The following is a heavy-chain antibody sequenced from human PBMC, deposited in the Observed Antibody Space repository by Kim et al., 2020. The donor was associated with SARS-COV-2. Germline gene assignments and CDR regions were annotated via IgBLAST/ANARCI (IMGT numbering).Heavy chain of an antibody. J-gene: IGHJ6*02. CDR1: GFTFSDYY. V-gene: IGHV3-11*06. D-gene: IGHD6-13*01. CDR2: ISSSSSYT. Sequence: GGSLRLSCAASGFTFSDYYMSWIRQAPGKGLEWVSYISSSSSYTNYADSVKGRFTISRDNAKNSLYLQMNSLRAEDTAVYYCASGAAAGPQRRYYYYGMDVWGQGTTVTVSS. CDR3: ASGAAAGPQRRYYYYGMDV.